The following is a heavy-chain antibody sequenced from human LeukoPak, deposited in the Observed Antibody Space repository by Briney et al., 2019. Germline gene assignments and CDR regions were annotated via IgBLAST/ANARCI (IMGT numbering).Heavy chain of an antibody. CDR3: AKLGAYSSSWYGFVDH. CDR2: IYPDDSDT. J-gene: IGHJ4*02. V-gene: IGHV5-51*01. Sequence: GESLKISCKSSGYSFTSYWIGWVRQMPGKGLEWMGIIYPDDSDTRYSPSFQGQVTISVDKSISTAYLQWSSLKASDTAMYYCAKLGAYSSSWYGFVDHWGQGTLVTVSS. D-gene: IGHD6-13*01. CDR1: GYSFTSYW.